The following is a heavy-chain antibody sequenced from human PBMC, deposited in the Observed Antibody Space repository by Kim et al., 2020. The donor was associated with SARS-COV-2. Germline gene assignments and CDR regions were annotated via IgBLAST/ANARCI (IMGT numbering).Heavy chain of an antibody. J-gene: IGHJ6*02. Sequence: SVKVSCKASGGTFSSYAISWVRQAPGQGLEWMGRIIPILGIANYAQKFQGRVTITADKSTSTAYMELSSLRSEDTAVYYCARDVIVGPYCGGDCYSSAYYYYGMDVWGQGTTVTVSS. V-gene: IGHV1-69*04. D-gene: IGHD2-21*02. CDR2: IIPILGIA. CDR3: ARDVIVGPYCGGDCYSSAYYYYGMDV. CDR1: GGTFSSYA.